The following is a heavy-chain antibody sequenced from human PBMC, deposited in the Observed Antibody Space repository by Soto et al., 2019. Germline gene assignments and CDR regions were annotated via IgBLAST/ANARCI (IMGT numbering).Heavy chain of an antibody. V-gene: IGHV3-33*01. Sequence: PGGSLSLSCAASGFTFSSYGMHWVRQAPGKGLEWVAVIWYDGSNKYYADSVKGRFTISRDNSKNTLYLQMNSLRAEDTAVYYCARDGYCIGGSGYPVHLYDYCRQGTLDLVSS. J-gene: IGHJ4*02. CDR1: GFTFSSYG. D-gene: IGHD2-15*01. CDR3: ARDGYCIGGSGYPVHLYDY. CDR2: IWYDGSNK.